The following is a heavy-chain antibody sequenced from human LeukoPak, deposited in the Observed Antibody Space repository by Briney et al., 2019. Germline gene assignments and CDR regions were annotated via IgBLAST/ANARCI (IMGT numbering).Heavy chain of an antibody. CDR1: GFTVSSNY. CDR3: ARGYSSSWYYFDY. Sequence: GGSLRLSCAASGFTVSSNYMSWVRQAPGKGLEWVSVIYSAGSTYYADSMKGRFTISRDNSKNTLYLQMNSLRAEDTAVYYCARGYSSSWYYFDYWGQGTLVTVSS. CDR2: IYSAGST. V-gene: IGHV3-53*01. J-gene: IGHJ4*02. D-gene: IGHD6-13*01.